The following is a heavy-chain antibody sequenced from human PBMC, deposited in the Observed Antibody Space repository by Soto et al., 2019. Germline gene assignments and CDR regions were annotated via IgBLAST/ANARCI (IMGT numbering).Heavy chain of an antibody. V-gene: IGHV1-18*01. CDR3: ARDKRELLPGGYYYYDGMDV. Sequence: QVQLVQSGAEVKKPGASVKVSCKASGYTFTSYGISCVRQAPGQGLEWMGWISAYNGNTNYAQKLQGRVTMTTDTSTSTAYMELRSLRSDDTAVYYCARDKRELLPGGYYYYDGMDVWGQGTTVTVSS. D-gene: IGHD1-26*01. CDR1: GYTFTSYG. CDR2: ISAYNGNT. J-gene: IGHJ6*02.